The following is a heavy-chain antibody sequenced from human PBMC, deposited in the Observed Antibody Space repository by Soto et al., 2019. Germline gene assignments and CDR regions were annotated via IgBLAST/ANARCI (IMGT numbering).Heavy chain of an antibody. V-gene: IGHV1-8*01. CDR1: GHTFTNFD. J-gene: IGHJ4*02. CDR3: ARYQEAAALTS. Sequence: ASVKVSFKASGHTFTNFDINWVRQATGQGLEWMGWMNPNSDTGYAQKFQGRITITRDTPTSTVYMELSGLRYEDTAVYYCARYQEAAALTSWGQGTPVTVSS. D-gene: IGHD6-13*01. CDR2: MNPNSDT.